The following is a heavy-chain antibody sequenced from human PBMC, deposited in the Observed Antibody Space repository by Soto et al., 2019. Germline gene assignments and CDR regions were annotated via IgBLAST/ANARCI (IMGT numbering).Heavy chain of an antibody. V-gene: IGHV1-18*01. CDR1: SYTFTNYG. CDR2: ISPYNGNT. J-gene: IGHJ5*02. D-gene: IGHD3-10*01. CDR3: ARGGVGHCPGNCPHNWFDP. Sequence: ASVKVSCKASSYTFTNYGISWVRQAPGQGLEWLGWISPYNGNTDYAQRLQGRVTMTTDTSTTTAFMELRSLRSDDTAVYYCARGGVGHCPGNCPHNWFDPWGQGTLVTVSS.